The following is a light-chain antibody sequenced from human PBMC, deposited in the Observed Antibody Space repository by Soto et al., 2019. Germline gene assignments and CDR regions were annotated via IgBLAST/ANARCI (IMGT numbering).Light chain of an antibody. CDR3: PSYTPIVTLGSV. CDR2: EVT. CDR1: SSDIGGYNS. V-gene: IGLV2-14*01. J-gene: IGLJ1*01. Sequence: QSALTQPASVSGSPGQSITISCTGTSSDIGGYNSVSWYQQHPGRAPRLIIYEVTNRPSGVSNRFSASKSGNMASLTISGLQAEDEADYYCPSYTPIVTLGSVFGTGTKVTGL.